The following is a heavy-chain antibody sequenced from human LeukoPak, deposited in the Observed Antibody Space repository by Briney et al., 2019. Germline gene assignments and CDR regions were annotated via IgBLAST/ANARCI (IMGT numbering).Heavy chain of an antibody. Sequence: SETLSLTCTVSGGSISSGSYYWSWIRQPAGKGLECRGRIYTSGSTNYNPSLKSRVTISVDTSKNQFSLKLSSVTAADTAVYYCARDPYYDFWSGGFDPWGQGTLVTVSS. D-gene: IGHD3-3*01. CDR1: GGSISSGSYY. V-gene: IGHV4-61*02. J-gene: IGHJ5*02. CDR3: ARDPYYDFWSGGFDP. CDR2: IYTSGST.